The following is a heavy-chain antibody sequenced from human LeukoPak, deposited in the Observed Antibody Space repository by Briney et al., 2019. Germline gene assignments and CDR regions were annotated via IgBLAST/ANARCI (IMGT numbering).Heavy chain of an antibody. CDR2: TKQDGSEK. CDR3: AKSRNNWEDSHFDY. CDR1: GFTFSSYW. Sequence: GGSLRLSCAASGFTFSSYWMSWVRQAPGKGLEWVANTKQDGSEKYYVDSVKGRFTISRDNAKNSLYLQMNSLRAEDTAVYYCAKSRNNWEDSHFDYWGQGTLVTVSS. J-gene: IGHJ4*02. D-gene: IGHD1-20*01. V-gene: IGHV3-7*01.